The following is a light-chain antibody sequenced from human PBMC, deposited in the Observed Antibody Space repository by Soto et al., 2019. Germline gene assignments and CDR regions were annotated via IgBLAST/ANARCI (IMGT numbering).Light chain of an antibody. CDR2: AAS. V-gene: IGKV1-27*01. CDR1: QGIGVY. CDR3: QKYNSAPLT. Sequence: DIQMTQSPSSLSASLGDRVTITCRASQGIGVYLAWFQQKPGKVPRLLIYAASALQSGVPSRFSGGGSGTDFTLTINRPQPEDVSTYYCQKYNSAPLTFGGGTKVEIK. J-gene: IGKJ4*01.